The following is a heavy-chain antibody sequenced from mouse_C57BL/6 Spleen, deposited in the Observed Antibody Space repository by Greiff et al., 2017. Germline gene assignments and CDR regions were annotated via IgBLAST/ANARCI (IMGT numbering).Heavy chain of an antibody. V-gene: IGHV1-62-2*01. Sequence: QVQLQQSGAELVKPGASVKLSCKASGYTFTEYTIHWVKQRSGQGLEWIGWFYPGSGSIKYNEKFKGKATLTADKSSSTVYLEHSSLTSDDSAVYYCSRRSPYLSLDFWGQGTSVTVSS. CDR2: FYPGSGSI. CDR3: SRRSPYLSLDF. CDR1: GYTFTEYT. J-gene: IGHJ4*01.